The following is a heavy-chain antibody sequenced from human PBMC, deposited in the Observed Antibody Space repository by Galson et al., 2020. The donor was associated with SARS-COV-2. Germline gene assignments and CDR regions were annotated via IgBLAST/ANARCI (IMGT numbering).Heavy chain of an antibody. CDR2: INSDGSST. CDR1: GFTFSRYW. J-gene: IGHJ4*02. Sequence: TGASLRPTCAASGFTFSRYWMHWVRKVPGKGLVWVSRINSDGSSTNYADSVKGRFTISRDNAKNTLYLQMNSLRAEDTAVYYCARGVYLVDYWGQGTLVTVSS. CDR3: ARGVYLVDY. V-gene: IGHV3-74*01. D-gene: IGHD2-2*01.